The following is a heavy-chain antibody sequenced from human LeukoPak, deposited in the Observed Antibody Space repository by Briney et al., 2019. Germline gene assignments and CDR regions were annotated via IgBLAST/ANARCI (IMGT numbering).Heavy chain of an antibody. CDR3: AGPPQAGPFDY. J-gene: IGHJ4*02. CDR2: INPDGSDK. D-gene: IGHD6-19*01. V-gene: IGHV3-7*01. Sequence: GGSLRLSCAGSGFIFRDYWLTWLRQAPGKGLEWVANINPDGSDKNYVDSLKGRFTIFRENDKNLLFLQMNSLRVEDTAVYYCAGPPQAGPFDYWGQGTLVTVSS. CDR1: GFIFRDYW.